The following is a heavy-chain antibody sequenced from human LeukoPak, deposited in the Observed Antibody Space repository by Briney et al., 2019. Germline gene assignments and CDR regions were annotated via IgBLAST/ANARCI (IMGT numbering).Heavy chain of an antibody. CDR2: IKSKTDGGTT. V-gene: IGHV3-15*01. D-gene: IGHD3-22*01. J-gene: IGHJ4*02. CDR3: TTEIRSYDSSGYYYNDY. Sequence: GGSLRLSCAASGFTFSNAWMSWVRQAPGKGLEWVGRIKSKTDGGTTDYAAPVKGRFTISRDDSKNTPYLQMNSLKTEDTAVYYCTTEIRSYDSSGYYYNDYWGQGTLVTVSS. CDR1: GFTFSNAW.